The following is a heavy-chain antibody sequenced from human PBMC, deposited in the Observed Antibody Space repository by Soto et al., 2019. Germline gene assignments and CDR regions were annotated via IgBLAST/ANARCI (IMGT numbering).Heavy chain of an antibody. CDR3: ARSLVGASKYFDF. Sequence: XESLKISCKGSGYSFTSYWIGWVRQMPGKGLEWMGIIYPGDSDTRYSPSFQGQVTVSADKSTSTAYLQWSSLKASDTAMYYCARSLVGASKYFDFWGQGTLVTVSS. V-gene: IGHV5-51*01. CDR1: GYSFTSYW. CDR2: IYPGDSDT. D-gene: IGHD1-26*01. J-gene: IGHJ4*01.